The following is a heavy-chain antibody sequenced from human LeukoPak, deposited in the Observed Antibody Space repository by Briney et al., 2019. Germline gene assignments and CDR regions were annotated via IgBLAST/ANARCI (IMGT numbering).Heavy chain of an antibody. CDR3: AKVGPWFGALDQ. V-gene: IGHV4-39*07. J-gene: IGHJ4*02. CDR1: GGSISSGGYY. D-gene: IGHD3-10*01. Sequence: SETLSLTCTVSGGSISSGGYYWSWIRQHPGKGLEWIGDIYHFGRTDYNPSLRSRVTISVDKPKNQFSLILTSVTAADTAVYYCAKVGPWFGALDQWGPGTLVTVSS. CDR2: IYHFGRT.